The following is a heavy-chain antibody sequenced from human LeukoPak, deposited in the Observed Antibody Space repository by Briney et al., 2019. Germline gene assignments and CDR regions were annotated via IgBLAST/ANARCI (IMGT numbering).Heavy chain of an antibody. CDR2: INHSGST. CDR3: ARVAQTYYYDSSGYYALYYYYYYMDV. V-gene: IGHV4-34*01. Sequence: SETLSLTCAVYGGSFSGYYWSWIRQPPGKGLEWIGEINHSGSTNYNPSLKSRVTISVDTSKNQFSLKLSSVTAADTAVYYCARVAQTYYYDSSGYYALYYYYYYMDVWGKGTTVTVSS. D-gene: IGHD3-22*01. J-gene: IGHJ6*03. CDR1: GGSFSGYY.